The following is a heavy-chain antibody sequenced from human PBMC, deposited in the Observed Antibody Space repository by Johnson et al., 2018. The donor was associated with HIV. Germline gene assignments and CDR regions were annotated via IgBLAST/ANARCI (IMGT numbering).Heavy chain of an antibody. V-gene: IGHV3-30*04. CDR2: ISYDGRNK. Sequence: QMQLVESGGGVVQPGRSLRLSCAASGFTFSSYAMHWVRQAPGKGLEWVVVISYDGRNKDYADSVKGRCTISRDNSKNTLFLQMNSLGPEDTAVYYCAKGGSAVAVAFDIWGQGTMVTVSS. CDR1: GFTFSSYA. D-gene: IGHD6-19*01. J-gene: IGHJ3*02. CDR3: AKGGSAVAVAFDI.